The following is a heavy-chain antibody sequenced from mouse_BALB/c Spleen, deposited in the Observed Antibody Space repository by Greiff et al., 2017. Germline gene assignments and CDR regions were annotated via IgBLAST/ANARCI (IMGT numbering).Heavy chain of an antibody. J-gene: IGHJ2*01. V-gene: IGHV5-6-2*01. CDR3: ARQAYYRYDGDFDY. Sequence: DVQLVESGGGLVKLGGSLKLSCAASGFTFSSYYMSWVRQTPEKRLELVAAINSNGGSTYYPDTVKGRFTISRDNAKNTLYLQMSSLKSEDTALYYCARQAYYRYDGDFDYWGQGTTLTVSS. D-gene: IGHD2-14*01. CDR1: GFTFSSYY. CDR2: INSNGGST.